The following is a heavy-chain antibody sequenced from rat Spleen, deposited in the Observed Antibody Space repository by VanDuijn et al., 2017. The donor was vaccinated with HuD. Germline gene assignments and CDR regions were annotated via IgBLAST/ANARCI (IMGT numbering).Heavy chain of an antibody. Sequence: QVQLKESGPGLVQPSQTLPLTCTVSGFSLNNYGVIWVRQPPGEGLEWMGVIWGNGNTNYNSALKSRLSISRDTSKSQVFLKMNSLQTDDTVIYFCARSYGGYTSNWFPYWGQGTLVTVSS. V-gene: IGHV2-13*01. CDR1: GFSLNNYG. CDR3: ARSYGGYTSNWFPY. D-gene: IGHD1-11*01. J-gene: IGHJ3*01. CDR2: IWGNGNT.